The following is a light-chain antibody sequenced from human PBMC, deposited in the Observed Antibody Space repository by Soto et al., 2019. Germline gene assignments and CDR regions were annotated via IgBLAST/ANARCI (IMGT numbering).Light chain of an antibody. CDR2: LNSDGSH. V-gene: IGLV4-69*01. CDR3: QTWGTGIPHVV. J-gene: IGLJ2*01. CDR1: SGHSSYA. Sequence: QSVLTQSPSASASLGASVKLTCTLSSGHSSYAIAWHQQQPEKGPRYLMNLNSDGSHSKGDGIPDRFSGSSSGAERYLTISSLQSEDEADYYCQTWGTGIPHVVFGGGTKVTVL.